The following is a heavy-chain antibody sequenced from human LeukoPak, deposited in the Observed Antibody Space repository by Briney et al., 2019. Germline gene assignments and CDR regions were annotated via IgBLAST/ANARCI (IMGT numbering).Heavy chain of an antibody. D-gene: IGHD1-7*01. CDR2: ISAYNGST. Sequence: ASVKVSCKASGYTFTSYGISWVRQAPGQGLEWKGWISAYNGSTNYAQKLQGRVTMTTDTSTSTAYMELRSLRSDDTAVYYCAGELTGTTFGIFDYWGQGTLVTVSS. CDR3: AGELTGTTFGIFDY. CDR1: GYTFTSYG. V-gene: IGHV1-18*01. J-gene: IGHJ4*02.